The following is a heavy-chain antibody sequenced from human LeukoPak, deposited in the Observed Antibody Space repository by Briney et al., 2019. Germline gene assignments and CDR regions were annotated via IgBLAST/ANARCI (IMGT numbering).Heavy chain of an antibody. J-gene: IGHJ4*02. V-gene: IGHV5-51*01. D-gene: IGHD5-18*01. CDR1: GYSFTSYR. CDR2: IYPGDSDT. Sequence: GESLKISCKGSGYSFTSYRISWVRQMPGKGLEWMGIIYPGDSDTRYRPSFQGQVTISADKSVSTAYLQWSSLKASDTAMYYCARLHSFSNLDYWGQGTLVTVSS. CDR3: ARLHSFSNLDY.